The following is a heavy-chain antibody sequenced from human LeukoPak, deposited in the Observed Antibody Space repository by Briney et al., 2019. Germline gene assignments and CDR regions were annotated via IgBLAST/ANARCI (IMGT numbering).Heavy chain of an antibody. V-gene: IGHV1-2*02. CDR3: ARESPRSGYYYGDDAFDI. CDR2: INPNSGGT. Sequence: ASVKVSCKASGYTFTSYGISWVRQAPGQGLEWMGWINPNSGGTNYAQKFQGRVTLTTDTSISTAYMELSRLRSDDTAVYYCARESPRSGYYYGDDAFDIWGQGTMLSVSS. CDR1: GYTFTSYG. J-gene: IGHJ3*02. D-gene: IGHD3-22*01.